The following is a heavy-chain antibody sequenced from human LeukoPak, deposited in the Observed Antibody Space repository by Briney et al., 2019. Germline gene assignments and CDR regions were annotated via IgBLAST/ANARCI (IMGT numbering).Heavy chain of an antibody. CDR1: GFTFSSYE. D-gene: IGHD1-26*01. V-gene: IGHV3-21*01. CDR2: ITSTSSYI. CDR3: ARDPYSGGYGDYYYYYMDV. Sequence: PGGSLRLSCAASGFTFSSYEMNWVRQAPGKGLEWVSSITSTSSYIYYADSVKGRFTISRDNAENSLYLQMNSLRAEDTAVYYCARDPYSGGYGDYYYYYMDVWGKGTTVTISS. J-gene: IGHJ6*03.